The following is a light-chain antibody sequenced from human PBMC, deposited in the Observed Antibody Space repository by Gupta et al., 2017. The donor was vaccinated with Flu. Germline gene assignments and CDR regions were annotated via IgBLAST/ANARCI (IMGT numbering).Light chain of an antibody. CDR3: LQHNSYPLI. CDR2: AAS. Sequence: DIQMTQSPSSLSASVGDRVTITCRASQGVGKYLGWYQQKPGKAPKVLIYAASNLQAGVPSRFSGSGSGTEFTLTISSLQPEDSATYYCLQHNSYPLIFGGGT. J-gene: IGKJ4*01. CDR1: QGVGKY. V-gene: IGKV1-17*01.